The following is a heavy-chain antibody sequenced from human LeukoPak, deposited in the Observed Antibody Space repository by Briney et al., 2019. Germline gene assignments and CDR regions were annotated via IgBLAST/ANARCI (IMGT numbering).Heavy chain of an antibody. D-gene: IGHD2-2*01. CDR2: ISYDGSNK. J-gene: IGHJ4*02. CDR3: ARDQFTNGGKKDY. Sequence: PGRSLRLSCAASGFTFSSYAMHWVRQAPGKGLEWVAVISYDGSNKYYADSVKGRFTISRDNSKNTLYLQMNSLRAEDTAVYYCARDQFTNGGKKDYWGQGTLVTGSS. V-gene: IGHV3-30-3*01. CDR1: GFTFSSYA.